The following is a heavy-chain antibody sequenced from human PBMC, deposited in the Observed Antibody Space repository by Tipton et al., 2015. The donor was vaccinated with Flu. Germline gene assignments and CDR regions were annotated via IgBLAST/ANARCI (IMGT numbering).Heavy chain of an antibody. CDR3: ARYYFDSSGVNWFDS. CDR2: IYYSGST. D-gene: IGHD3-22*01. CDR1: GGSISGYY. V-gene: IGHV4-59*08. J-gene: IGHJ5*01. Sequence: TLSLTCTVSGGSISGYYWTWIRQPPGKGLEWIGYIYYSGSTNYNPSLKSRVTISVDTSKNHLSLRLNSVTAADTAVYYCARYYFDSSGVNWFDSWGQGTLVTVSS.